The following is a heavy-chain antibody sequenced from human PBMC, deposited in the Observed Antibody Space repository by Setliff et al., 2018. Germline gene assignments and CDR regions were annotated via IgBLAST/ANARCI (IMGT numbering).Heavy chain of an antibody. D-gene: IGHD5-18*01. J-gene: IGHJ4*02. CDR1: GFTFTSHG. CDR2: IKQDGSEK. V-gene: IGHV3-7*01. Sequence: PGGSLRLSCAASGFTFTSHGMHWVRQAPGKGLEWVANIKQDGSEKYYVDSVKGRFTISRDNAKNSLYLQINSLRVEDTAVYYCAKFVGYTYGYDYWGRGTLVTVSS. CDR3: AKFVGYTYGYDY.